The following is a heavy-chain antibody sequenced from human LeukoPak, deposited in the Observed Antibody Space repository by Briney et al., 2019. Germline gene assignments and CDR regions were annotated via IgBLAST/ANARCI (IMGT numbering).Heavy chain of an antibody. J-gene: IGHJ3*02. CDR2: IYYSGST. V-gene: IGHV4-59*01. Sequence: RSETLSLTRTVSGGSISSFYWSWIWEPPGKGVEWIGYIYYSGSTNYNPSLKSRLTISVDTSKNQFSLKLSSVTAADTDVYYCARDGDSGSYQDAFDIWSQETMVTVSS. CDR3: ARDGDSGSYQDAFDI. CDR1: GGSISSFY. D-gene: IGHD1-26*01.